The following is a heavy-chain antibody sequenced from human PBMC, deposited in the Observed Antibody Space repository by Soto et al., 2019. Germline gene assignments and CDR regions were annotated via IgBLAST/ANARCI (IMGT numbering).Heavy chain of an antibody. V-gene: IGHV3-33*01. D-gene: IGHD6-13*01. Sequence: QVQLVESGGGVVQPGRSLRLSCAASGFTFSSYGMHWVRQAPGKGLEWVAVIWYDGSNKYYADSVKGRFTISRDNSKNTLYLQMNSLRAEDTAVYYCARDRDSSSWYWGYYYYGMDVWGQGTTVTVSS. CDR1: GFTFSSYG. CDR3: ARDRDSSSWYWGYYYYGMDV. CDR2: IWYDGSNK. J-gene: IGHJ6*02.